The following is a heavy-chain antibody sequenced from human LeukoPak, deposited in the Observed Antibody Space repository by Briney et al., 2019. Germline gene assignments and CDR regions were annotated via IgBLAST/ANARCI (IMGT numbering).Heavy chain of an antibody. CDR2: ISYDGSNK. J-gene: IGHJ4*02. D-gene: IGHD3-3*01. CDR1: GFTFSSYG. CDR3: ARDRGYDFWSGYVDY. Sequence: PGGSLRLSCAASGFTFSSYGMHWVRQAPGKGLEWVAVISYDGSNKYYADSVKGRFTISRDNSKNTLYLQMNSLRAEDTAVYYCARDRGYDFWSGYVDYWGQGTLVTVSS. V-gene: IGHV3-30*03.